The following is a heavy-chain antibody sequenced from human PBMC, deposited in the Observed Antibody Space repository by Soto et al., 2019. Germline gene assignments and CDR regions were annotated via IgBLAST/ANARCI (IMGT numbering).Heavy chain of an antibody. D-gene: IGHD2-2*02. J-gene: IGHJ6*02. CDR3: AGCSSTSCYTGYYYYYYGMDV. CDR1: GFPFSSYA. CDR2: ISGSGGST. Sequence: GSLRLSCAASGFPFSSYAMSWVRQAPGKGLEWVSAISGSGGSTYYADSVKGRFTISRDNSKNTLYLQMNSLRAEDTAVYYCAGCSSTSCYTGYYYYYYGMDVWGQGTTVTVSS. V-gene: IGHV3-23*01.